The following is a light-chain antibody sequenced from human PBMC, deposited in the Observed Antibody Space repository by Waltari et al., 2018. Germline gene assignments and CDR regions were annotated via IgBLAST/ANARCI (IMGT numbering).Light chain of an antibody. V-gene: IGLV2-14*03. CDR2: DVT. CDR1: SSDVGGYDY. CDR3: SSYTTDSLGV. Sequence: QSALTQPASVSGSPGQSISISCTGTSSDVGGYDYVSWYQQHPGKAPKLMIYDVTHRPPGVPNRFSGSKSGITASLTSSGLQPEDEADYYCSSYTTDSLGVFGGGTKLTVL. J-gene: IGLJ2*01.